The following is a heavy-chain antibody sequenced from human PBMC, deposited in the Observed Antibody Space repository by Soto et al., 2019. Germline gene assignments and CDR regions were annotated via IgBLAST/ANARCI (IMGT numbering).Heavy chain of an antibody. CDR2: ISSSGTTI. V-gene: IGHV3-11*01. CDR3: AREAGKVDY. Sequence: GESLRLSCVGSGFTFSDNYISWIRQAPGKGLEWLSYISSSGTTIYYADSVKGRFTMSRDNAKNSVYLQMNSLRAEDTAVYYCAREAGKVDYWGQGTLVTVSS. CDR1: GFTFSDNY. D-gene: IGHD6-19*01. J-gene: IGHJ4*02.